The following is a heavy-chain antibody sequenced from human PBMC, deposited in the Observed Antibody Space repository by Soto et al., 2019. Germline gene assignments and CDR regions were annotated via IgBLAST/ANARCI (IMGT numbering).Heavy chain of an antibody. CDR1: CYTFTSYG. CDR3: ARHQQIYIPRSAPWFDP. D-gene: IGHD2-2*01. CDR2: ISAYNGNT. V-gene: IGHV1-18*04. Sequence: GXSVKVSYKASCYTFTSYGISWVRQAPVQGLEWMGWISAYNGNTNYAQKLQGRVTMTTDTSTSTAYMELRSLRSDDTAVYYCARHQQIYIPRSAPWFDPWGQGTLVTVYS. J-gene: IGHJ5*02.